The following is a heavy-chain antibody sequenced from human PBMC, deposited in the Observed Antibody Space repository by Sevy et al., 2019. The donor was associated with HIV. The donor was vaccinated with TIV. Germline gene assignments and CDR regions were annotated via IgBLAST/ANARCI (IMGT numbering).Heavy chain of an antibody. Sequence: GGSLRLSCAASGFTFSTYWMSWVRQAPGKGLEWVANISQDGTEKYYVDSVKGRFTISRDNAYNSMYLQMNSLRAEEKAVYYCACETGEKLTRNYLYYYYMDVWGQGTTVTVSS. V-gene: IGHV3-7*01. CDR2: ISQDGTEK. D-gene: IGHD3-16*01. CDR3: ACETGEKLTRNYLYYYYMDV. J-gene: IGHJ6*02. CDR1: GFTFSTYW.